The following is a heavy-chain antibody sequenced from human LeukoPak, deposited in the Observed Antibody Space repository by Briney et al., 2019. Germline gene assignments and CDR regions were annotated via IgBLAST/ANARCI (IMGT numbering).Heavy chain of an antibody. CDR2: ISAYNGNT. CDR3: ARVGYGSGRAYSPLDAFDI. Sequence: ASVKVSCKASGYTFTSYGISWVRQAPGQGLEWMGWISAYNGNTNYAQKLQGRVTMTTDTSTSTAYMELRSLRSDDTAVYYCARVGYGSGRAYSPLDAFDIWGQGTMVTVSS. J-gene: IGHJ3*02. V-gene: IGHV1-18*01. CDR1: GYTFTSYG. D-gene: IGHD3-10*01.